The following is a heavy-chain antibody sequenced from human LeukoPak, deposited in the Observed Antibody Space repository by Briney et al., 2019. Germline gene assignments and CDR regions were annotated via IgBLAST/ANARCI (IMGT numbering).Heavy chain of an antibody. V-gene: IGHV1-8*03. Sequence: GASVKFSCKASGYTFTSYDNNWARQATGPGLEWTRLMNPNSGKSGYAQKFQGRVTITRNTSISTAYMELSSLRSEDTAVYYCARDLPYCSSTSCYTLFDYWGQGTLVTVSS. CDR2: MNPNSGKS. D-gene: IGHD2-2*02. CDR1: GYTFTSYD. J-gene: IGHJ4*02. CDR3: ARDLPYCSSTSCYTLFDY.